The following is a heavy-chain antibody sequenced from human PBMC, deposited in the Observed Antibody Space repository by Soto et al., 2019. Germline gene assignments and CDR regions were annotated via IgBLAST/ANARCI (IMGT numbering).Heavy chain of an antibody. CDR1: GGSINTFY. Sequence: ETLSLTCTVSGGSINTFYWSWVRQPAGKGLEWIGRIFSSGSTSFNPSLESRVAMSVDTSKSHFSLNLSSVTAADMAVYYCAREGSYSAYNFAHGIQLWSFDFWGQGALVTVSS. V-gene: IGHV4-4*07. CDR3: AREGSYSAYNFAHGIQLWSFDF. D-gene: IGHD5-12*01. CDR2: IFSSGST. J-gene: IGHJ4*02.